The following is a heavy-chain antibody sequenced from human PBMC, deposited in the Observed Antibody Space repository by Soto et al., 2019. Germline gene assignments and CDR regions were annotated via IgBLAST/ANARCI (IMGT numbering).Heavy chain of an antibody. CDR3: ARLRGSYFGYLDY. D-gene: IGHD1-26*01. Sequence: SETLSLTCTVSGGSISSSSYYWGWIRQPPGKGLEWIGSIYYSGSTYYNPSLKSRVTISVDTSKNQFSLKLSSVTAADTAVYYCARLRGSYFGYLDYWGQGTLVTVSS. CDR1: GGSISSSSYY. J-gene: IGHJ4*02. CDR2: IYYSGST. V-gene: IGHV4-39*01.